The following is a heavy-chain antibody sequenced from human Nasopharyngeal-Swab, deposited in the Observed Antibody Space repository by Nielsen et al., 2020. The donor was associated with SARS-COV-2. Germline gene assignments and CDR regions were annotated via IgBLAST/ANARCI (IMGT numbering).Heavy chain of an antibody. J-gene: IGHJ6*02. V-gene: IGHV4-34*01. D-gene: IGHD3-22*01. Sequence: PGKGLEWIGEINHSGSTNYNPSLKSRVTISVDTSKNQFSLKLSSVTAADTAVYYCARGTVYYNDSSGYYYYYYYGMDVWGQGTTVTVSS. CDR3: ARGTVYYNDSSGYYYYYYYGMDV. CDR2: INHSGST.